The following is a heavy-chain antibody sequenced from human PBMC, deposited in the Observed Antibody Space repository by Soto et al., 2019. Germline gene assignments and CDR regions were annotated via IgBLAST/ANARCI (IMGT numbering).Heavy chain of an antibody. Sequence: QVQLQESGPGLVKPSGTLSLTCAVSGGSISSDDWWTWVRQTPGKGREWIGEIYHSGTTNYNPSLMSRVTIAVDKAKSQFSLRLDSVTAADTAVYYCARSDCYGVCRGKWLDPWGQGILVTVSS. V-gene: IGHV4-4*02. D-gene: IGHD2-21*02. CDR2: IYHSGTT. J-gene: IGHJ5*02. CDR3: ARSDCYGVCRGKWLDP. CDR1: GGSISSDDW.